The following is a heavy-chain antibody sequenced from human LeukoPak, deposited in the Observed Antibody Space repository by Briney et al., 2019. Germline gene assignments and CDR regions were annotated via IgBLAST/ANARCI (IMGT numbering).Heavy chain of an antibody. CDR1: GITLSNYG. CDR2: ISDSGGRT. V-gene: IGHV3-23*01. J-gene: IGHJ4*02. CDR3: VRDRASSGWYF. Sequence: GGSLRLSCAVSGITLSNYGMSWVRQAPGKGLEWVAGISDSGGRTNYADSVKGRFTISRDNPKNTIYLQMNSLRAEDTAVYYCVRDRASSGWYFWGQGTLVTVSS. D-gene: IGHD6-19*01.